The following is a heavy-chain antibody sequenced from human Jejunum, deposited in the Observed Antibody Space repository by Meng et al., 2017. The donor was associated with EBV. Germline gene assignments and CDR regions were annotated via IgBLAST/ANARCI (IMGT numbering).Heavy chain of an antibody. CDR3: ARRYGDYVRYFDS. J-gene: IGHJ4*02. V-gene: IGHV2-5*02. D-gene: IGHD4-17*01. CDR2: IYWDENK. CDR1: GFSLITSGVG. Sequence: LTEYGPTLVKPTETLTFTCTVSGFSLITSGVGVGWIRQPPGKALEWLAHIYWDENKRYSTSLRSRLSIMKDTSKSQVVLTMTNMDPVDTATYYCARRYGDYVRYFDSWGQGILVTVSS.